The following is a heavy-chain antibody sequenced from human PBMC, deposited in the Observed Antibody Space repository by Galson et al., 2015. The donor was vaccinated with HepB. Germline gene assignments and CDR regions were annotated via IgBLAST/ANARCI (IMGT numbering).Heavy chain of an antibody. Sequence: SLRLSCAASGFTFSSYSMNWVRQAPGKGLEWVSSISSSSSYIYYADSVKGRFTISRDNAKNSLYLQMNSLRAEDTAVYYCARAELKWELLRDWGQGTLDTVSS. CDR3: ARAELKWELLRD. CDR2: ISSSSSYI. CDR1: GFTFSSYS. V-gene: IGHV3-21*01. D-gene: IGHD1-26*01. J-gene: IGHJ4*02.